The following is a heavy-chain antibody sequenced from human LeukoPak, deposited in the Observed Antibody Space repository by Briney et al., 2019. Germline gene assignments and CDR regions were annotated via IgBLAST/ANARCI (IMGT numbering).Heavy chain of an antibody. Sequence: GGSLRLSCAASGFTLSTFWMSWVRQAPGKGLEWVANIKQDESEKYYVDSVKGRFTISRDNAQNSLFLQMNSLRAEYTAVYYCARPRWLQFGPHDSWGQGTLVTVSS. CDR1: GFTLSTFW. V-gene: IGHV3-7*01. CDR2: IKQDESEK. D-gene: IGHD5-24*01. CDR3: ARPRWLQFGPHDS. J-gene: IGHJ4*02.